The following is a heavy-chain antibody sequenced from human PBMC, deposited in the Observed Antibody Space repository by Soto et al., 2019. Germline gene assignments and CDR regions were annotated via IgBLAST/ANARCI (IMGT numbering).Heavy chain of an antibody. J-gene: IGHJ3*02. CDR3: ARDPRPAPFGAPKIYSSSSSAFDI. CDR1: EFTFSNYV. V-gene: IGHV3-48*03. D-gene: IGHD6-6*01. CDR2: ISSSGSTI. Sequence: PGGSLRLSCVAPEFTFSNYVMNWVRQAPGKGLEWVSYISSSGSTIYYADSVKGRFTISRDNAKNSLYLQMNSLRAEDTAVYYCARDPRPAPFGAPKIYSSSSSAFDIWGQGTMVTVSS.